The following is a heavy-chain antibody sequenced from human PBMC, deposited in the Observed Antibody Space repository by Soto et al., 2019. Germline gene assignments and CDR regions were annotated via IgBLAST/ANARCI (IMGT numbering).Heavy chain of an antibody. D-gene: IGHD2-2*01. CDR3: AKDLRAIVVVPATTFDY. CDR1: GFTFSNYD. CDR2: ISGSGGST. V-gene: IGHV3-23*01. J-gene: IGHJ4*02. Sequence: GGSLRLSCAASGFTFSNYDMSWVRQAPGKGPEWVSAISGSGGSTYYADSVKGQFTISRDNSKNTLYLQMNSLRAEDTAVYYCAKDLRAIVVVPATTFDYWGQGTLVTVSS.